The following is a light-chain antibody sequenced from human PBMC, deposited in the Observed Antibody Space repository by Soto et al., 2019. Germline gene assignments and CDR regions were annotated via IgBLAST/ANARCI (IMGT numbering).Light chain of an antibody. Sequence: MVLTHYPATLSLSPGERATLSFRAGQTVSIMYLSWFQQTTGQAPTLLIYGKSTRATGIPVRFTGSGAGKDFTITLSTLQPEDFAVYFCQQDITLPWTFGQGTKVAIK. CDR1: QTVSIMY. V-gene: IGKV3D-7*01. J-gene: IGKJ1*01. CDR3: QQDITLPWT. CDR2: GKS.